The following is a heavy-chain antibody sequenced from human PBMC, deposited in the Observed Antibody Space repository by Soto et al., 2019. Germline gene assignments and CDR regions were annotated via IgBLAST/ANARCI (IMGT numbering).Heavy chain of an antibody. CDR2: INVGNGNT. CDR3: ARGASKLDY. J-gene: IGHJ4*02. CDR1: GYTFANYA. V-gene: IGHV1-3*01. Sequence: ASVKVSCKASGYTFANYAMHWVRQAPGQRLEWMGWINVGNGNTKYSQKFQDRVTITSDTSASTAYIELSNLRSEDTAAYYCARGASKLDYWGPGALVTVSS.